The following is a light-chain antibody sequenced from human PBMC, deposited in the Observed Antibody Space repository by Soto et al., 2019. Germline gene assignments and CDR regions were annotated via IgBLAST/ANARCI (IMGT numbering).Light chain of an antibody. CDR1: QSLLYDSNNKNH. CDR3: QQYYGTPLT. CDR2: WAS. V-gene: IGKV4-1*01. J-gene: IGKJ4*01. Sequence: DIVMTQSPDSLAVSLGGTAAINCTSSQSLLYDSNNKNHLAWYQQKPRQPPKLLIYWASTRGSGVPDRFSGSGSGTDFSLTISSLRAEDVAVYYCQQYYGTPLTFGGGTKVDIK.